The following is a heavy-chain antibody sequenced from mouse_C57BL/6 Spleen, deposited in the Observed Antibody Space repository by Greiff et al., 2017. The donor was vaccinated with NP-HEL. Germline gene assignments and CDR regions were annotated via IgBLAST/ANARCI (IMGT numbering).Heavy chain of an antibody. D-gene: IGHD1-1*01. V-gene: IGHV2-2*01. Sequence: VQLQESGPGLVQPSQSLSITCTVSGFSLTSYGVHWVRQSPGKGLEWLGVIWSGGSTDYNAAFISRLSISKDNSKSQVFFKMNSLQADDTAIYYCARIFYYYGRSYHFDYWGQGTTLTVSS. CDR1: GFSLTSYG. CDR2: IWSGGST. CDR3: ARIFYYYGRSYHFDY. J-gene: IGHJ2*01.